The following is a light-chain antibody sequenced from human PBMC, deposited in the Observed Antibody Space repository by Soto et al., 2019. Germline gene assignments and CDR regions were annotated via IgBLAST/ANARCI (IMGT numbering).Light chain of an antibody. J-gene: IGLJ2*01. V-gene: IGLV3-21*02. CDR1: DIGSGS. CDR3: QVWDSTNVQVL. CDR2: DNR. Sequence: SYELTQPPSVSAAPGQTATITCGGTDIGSGSVHWYQQKAGQAPVLVVYDNRDRPSGIPERFSGSESGNTATLTISRVGAGDEADYYCQVWDSTNVQVLFGGGTKVTVL.